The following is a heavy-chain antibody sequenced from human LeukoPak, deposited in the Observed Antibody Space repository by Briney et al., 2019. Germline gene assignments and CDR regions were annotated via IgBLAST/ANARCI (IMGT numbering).Heavy chain of an antibody. D-gene: IGHD3-10*01. Sequence: SETLSLTCTVSGGSISSSSSYWGWIRQPPGKGLEWIGSIYYSGSTYYKPSLKSRVTISVDTPKNQFSLKLSSETAADTAVYYCARNAEIWFGEINWFDPWGQGTLVTVSS. CDR2: IYYSGST. CDR1: GGSISSSSSY. CDR3: ARNAEIWFGEINWFDP. V-gene: IGHV4-39*07. J-gene: IGHJ5*02.